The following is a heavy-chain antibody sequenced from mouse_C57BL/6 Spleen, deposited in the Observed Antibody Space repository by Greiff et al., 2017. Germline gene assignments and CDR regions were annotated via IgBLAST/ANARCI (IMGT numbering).Heavy chain of an antibody. V-gene: IGHV5-17*01. D-gene: IGHD2-2*01. CDR3: ARKWFQAY. CDR1: GFTFSDYG. CDR2: ISSGSSTI. J-gene: IGHJ3*01. Sequence: EVKLEESGGGLVKPGGSLKLSCAASGFTFSDYGMHWVRQAPEKGLEWVAYISSGSSTIYYADTVKGRFTISRDNAKNTLFLQMTSLRSEDTAMYYCARKWFQAYWGQGTLVTVSA.